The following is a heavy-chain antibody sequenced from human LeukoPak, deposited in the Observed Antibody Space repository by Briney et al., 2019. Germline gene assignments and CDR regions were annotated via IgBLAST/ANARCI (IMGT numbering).Heavy chain of an antibody. Sequence: SETLSLTXAVYGGSFSGYYWSWIRQPPGKGLEWIGEINHSGSTNYNPSLKSRVTISVDTSENQFSLKLSSVTAADTAVYYCARGRNDYGNYRFGYWGQGTLVTVSS. CDR1: GGSFSGYY. V-gene: IGHV4-34*01. CDR3: ARGRNDYGNYRFGY. CDR2: INHSGST. D-gene: IGHD4-11*01. J-gene: IGHJ4*02.